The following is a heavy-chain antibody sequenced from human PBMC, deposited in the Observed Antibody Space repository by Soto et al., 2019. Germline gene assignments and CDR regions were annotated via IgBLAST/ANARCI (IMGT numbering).Heavy chain of an antibody. Sequence: EVQLVESGGGLVQPGGSLRLSCAASGFTVSSNYMSWVRQAPGKGLEWVSVIYSGGSTYYADSVKGRVTISRDNSKNPLYLQMNSLRAEDKAVYYCARGTVVVITYFDYWGQGTRVTVSS. J-gene: IGHJ4*02. CDR3: ARGTVVVITYFDY. V-gene: IGHV3-66*01. CDR2: IYSGGST. CDR1: GFTVSSNY. D-gene: IGHD3-22*01.